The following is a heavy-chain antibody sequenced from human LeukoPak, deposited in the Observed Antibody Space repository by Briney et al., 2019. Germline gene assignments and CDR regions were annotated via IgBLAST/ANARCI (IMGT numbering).Heavy chain of an antibody. CDR3: ARDRISVADPPNWFDP. CDR1: GFTFSSYG. J-gene: IGHJ5*02. D-gene: IGHD6-19*01. Sequence: PGGSLRLSCAASGFTFSSYGMSWVRQAPGKGLEWIGSIYHSGKTYYNPSLKSRVTISVDTSKNQFSLKLSSVTAADTAVYYCARDRISVADPPNWFDPWGQGTLVTVSS. CDR2: IYHSGKT. V-gene: IGHV4-38-2*02.